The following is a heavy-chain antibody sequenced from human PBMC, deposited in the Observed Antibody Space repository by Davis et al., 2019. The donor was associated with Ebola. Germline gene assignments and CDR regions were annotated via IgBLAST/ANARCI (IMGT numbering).Heavy chain of an antibody. CDR1: GGSFSGYY. CDR3: AREGISLNWFDP. V-gene: IGHV4-34*01. Sequence: PSETLSLTCAVYGGSFSGYYWSWVRQPPGKGLEWIGYIYNTGRTSYNPSLESRVTMSVDTSSNQFSLKLTSVTAADTAVYFCAREGISLNWFDPWGQGTLVTVSS. CDR2: IYNTGRT. J-gene: IGHJ5*02. D-gene: IGHD3-3*02.